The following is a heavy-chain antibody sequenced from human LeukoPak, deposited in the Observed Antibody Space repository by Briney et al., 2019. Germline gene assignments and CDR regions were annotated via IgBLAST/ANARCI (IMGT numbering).Heavy chain of an antibody. D-gene: IGHD4-11*01. CDR2: IKQDGSEK. CDR1: GFTFTNYW. V-gene: IGHV3-7*01. J-gene: IGHJ4*02. Sequence: GGSLRLSCTASGFTFTNYWMSWVRQGPGKGLEWVANIKQDGSEKYYVDSVKGRFTISRDNAQISLHLQMNSLRAEDTAVYYCARGSAVTANNFDFWGQGTLVTVAS. CDR3: ARGSAVTANNFDF.